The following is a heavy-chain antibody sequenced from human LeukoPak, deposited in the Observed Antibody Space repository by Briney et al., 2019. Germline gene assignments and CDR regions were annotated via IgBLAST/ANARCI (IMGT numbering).Heavy chain of an antibody. CDR1: GFTFDDYA. J-gene: IGHJ1*01. CDR2: ISWNSGSI. V-gene: IGHV3-9*01. D-gene: IGHD5-12*01. CDR3: AKDPSGYRAEYFQH. Sequence: PGGSLRLSCAASGFTFDDYAMHWVRQAPGKGLEWVSGISWNSGSIGYADSVKGRFTISRDNAKNSLYLQMNSLRAEDTALYYCAKDPSGYRAEYFQHWGQGTLVTVSS.